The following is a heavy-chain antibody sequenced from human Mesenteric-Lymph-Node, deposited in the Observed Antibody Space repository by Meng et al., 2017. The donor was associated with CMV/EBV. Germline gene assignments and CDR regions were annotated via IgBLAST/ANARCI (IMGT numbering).Heavy chain of an antibody. CDR3: ATQRIVDYYGMDV. CDR1: GFTFSTYR. J-gene: IGHJ6*02. D-gene: IGHD1-26*01. Sequence: GGSLRLSCAASGFTFSTYRMNWVRQAPGKGLEWVSYISSSSNNIHYADSVKGRFTISRDNAKNSLYLQMNSLRAEDTAVYYCATQRIVDYYGMDVWGQGTTVTVSS. V-gene: IGHV3-48*04. CDR2: ISSSSNNI.